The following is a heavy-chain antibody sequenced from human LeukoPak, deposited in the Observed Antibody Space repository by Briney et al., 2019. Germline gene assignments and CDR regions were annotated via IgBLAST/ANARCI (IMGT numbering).Heavy chain of an antibody. Sequence: SVKVSCKASGYTFTSYGISWVRQAPGQGLEWMGGIIPIFGTANYAQKFQGRVTITADESTSTAYMELSSLRSEDTAVYYCARDNRGYSYGKYYFDYWGQGTLVTVSS. D-gene: IGHD5-18*01. CDR1: GYTFTSYG. J-gene: IGHJ4*02. V-gene: IGHV1-69*13. CDR3: ARDNRGYSYGKYYFDY. CDR2: IIPIFGTA.